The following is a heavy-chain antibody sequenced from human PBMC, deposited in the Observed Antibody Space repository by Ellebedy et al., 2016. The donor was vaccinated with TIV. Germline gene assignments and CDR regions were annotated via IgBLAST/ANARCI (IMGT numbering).Heavy chain of an antibody. Sequence: GESLKISCAASGFTFSSYWMSWVRQAPGKGLEWVANIKQDGSEKYYVDSVKGRFTISRNNAKNSLYLQMSSLRADDTAVYYCVRDWSVGAVAGTRMDYWGQGTLVTVSS. CDR1: GFTFSSYW. J-gene: IGHJ4*02. CDR3: VRDWSVGAVAGTRMDY. D-gene: IGHD6-19*01. CDR2: IKQDGSEK. V-gene: IGHV3-7*01.